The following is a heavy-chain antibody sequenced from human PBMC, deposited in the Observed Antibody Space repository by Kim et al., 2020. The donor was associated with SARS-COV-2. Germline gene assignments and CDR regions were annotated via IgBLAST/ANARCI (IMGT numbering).Heavy chain of an antibody. CDR3: ARERGVAIWFGDHRGWFDP. Sequence: SVKVSCKASGGTFSSYAISWVRQAPGQGLEWMGGIIPIFGTANYAQKFQGRVTITADESTSTAYMELSSLRSEDTAVYYCARERGVAIWFGDHRGWFDPWGQGTLVTVSS. J-gene: IGHJ5*02. CDR2: IIPIFGTA. CDR1: GGTFSSYA. D-gene: IGHD3-10*01. V-gene: IGHV1-69*13.